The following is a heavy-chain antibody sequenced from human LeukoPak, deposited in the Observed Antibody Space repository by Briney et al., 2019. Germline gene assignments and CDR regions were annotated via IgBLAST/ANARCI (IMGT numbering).Heavy chain of an antibody. CDR3: TGRAYYDTSGYSPASGYFDL. CDR2: IYSNGIT. D-gene: IGHD3-22*01. Sequence: SETLSLTCTVSGGSICRNYWNWIRQPPGKGLEWIGYIYSNGITSYNPSLRSRGTISIATSKNQFSLTLRSVTAADKAIYYCTGRAYYDTSGYSPASGYFDLWGRGTLVSVSS. CDR1: GGSICRNY. J-gene: IGHJ2*01. V-gene: IGHV4-4*08.